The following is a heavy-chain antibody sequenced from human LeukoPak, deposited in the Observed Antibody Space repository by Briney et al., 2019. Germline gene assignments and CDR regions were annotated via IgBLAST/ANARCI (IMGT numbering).Heavy chain of an antibody. CDR3: ASSIGSGYYSDAFDI. V-gene: IGHV1-2*04. CDR1: GYTFTGYY. Sequence: ASVKVSCKASGYTFTGYYMHWVRQAPGQGLEWMGWINPNSGGTNYAQKFQGWVTMTRDTSISTAYMELSRLRSDDTAVYYCASSIGSGYYSDAFDIWGQGTMVTVSS. J-gene: IGHJ3*02. D-gene: IGHD3-22*01. CDR2: INPNSGGT.